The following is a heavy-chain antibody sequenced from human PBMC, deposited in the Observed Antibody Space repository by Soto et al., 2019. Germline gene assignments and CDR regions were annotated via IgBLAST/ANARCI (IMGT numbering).Heavy chain of an antibody. CDR2: TSYFGTT. Sequence: QVQLQESGPGLVKPSQTLSRICSVTGGYINSVDYYWSWIRQTPGKGLEWIGYTSYFGTTDYMPSLKSRVTMSVDTSKNQFSLKLSSVTAADTAVYYCARVQRDTAMGHFDYWGQGTLVVVSS. V-gene: IGHV4-30-4*01. CDR1: GGYINSVDYY. J-gene: IGHJ4*02. CDR3: ARVQRDTAMGHFDY. D-gene: IGHD5-18*01.